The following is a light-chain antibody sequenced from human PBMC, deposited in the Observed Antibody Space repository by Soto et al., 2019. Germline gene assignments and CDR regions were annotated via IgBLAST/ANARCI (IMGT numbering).Light chain of an antibody. Sequence: EIVMTQSPATLSVSPGDSVTLSCRASQNIGSSLAWYQQKSGQAPRILIYGESTRATGVRPRFSGSGSGTDFTLTISRLEHEDFAVYYCQQSATFGPGTKVDIK. CDR3: QQSAT. CDR2: GES. V-gene: IGKV3-15*01. J-gene: IGKJ3*01. CDR1: QNIGSS.